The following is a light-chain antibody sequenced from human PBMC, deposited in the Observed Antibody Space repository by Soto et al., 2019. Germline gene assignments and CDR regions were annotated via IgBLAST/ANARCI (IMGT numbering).Light chain of an antibody. V-gene: IGKV1-9*01. J-gene: IGKJ5*01. CDR1: QGISSY. Sequence: DIQLTQSPSFLSASVGDRVTITCRASQGISSYLAWYQQKPGKAPKLLIYAASTLQSGVPSRFSGSGSGTEFTLTINSLQPEDFATYYCKQLNSYPITFGQGTRLEIK. CDR2: AAS. CDR3: KQLNSYPIT.